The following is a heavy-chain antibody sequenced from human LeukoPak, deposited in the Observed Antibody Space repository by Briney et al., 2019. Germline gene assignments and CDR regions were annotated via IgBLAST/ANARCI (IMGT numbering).Heavy chain of an antibody. D-gene: IGHD2-2*02. Sequence: PSETLSLTCTVSGGSISSSSYYWGWIRQPPGKGLEWIGSIYYSGSTYYNPSLKCRVTISVDTSKNQFSLKLSSVTAADTAVYYCARLVTYTLDAFDIWGQGTMVTVSS. CDR3: ARLVTYTLDAFDI. CDR2: IYYSGST. J-gene: IGHJ3*02. V-gene: IGHV4-39*07. CDR1: GGSISSSSYY.